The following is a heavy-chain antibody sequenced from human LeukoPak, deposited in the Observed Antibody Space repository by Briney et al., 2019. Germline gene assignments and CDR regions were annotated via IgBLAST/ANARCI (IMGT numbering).Heavy chain of an antibody. J-gene: IGHJ4*02. CDR2: INPNSGGT. V-gene: IGHV1-2*02. D-gene: IGHD4-23*01. CDR1: GYTFTGYY. Sequence: ASVKVSCKASGYTFTGYYMHWVRQAPGQGLEWMGWINPNSGGTNYAQKFQGRVTMTSDTSINTAYMEESRLKSDDTAVYYCGRDDGGGKDYWGQGTLVTVSS. CDR3: GRDDGGGKDY.